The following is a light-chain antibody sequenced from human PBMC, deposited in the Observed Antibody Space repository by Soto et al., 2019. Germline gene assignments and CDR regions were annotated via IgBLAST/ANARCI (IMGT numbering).Light chain of an antibody. CDR2: DAS. V-gene: IGKV1-5*01. CDR3: QQSKTYPLT. J-gene: IGKJ4*01. Sequence: DIQMTQSPSTLSASVGDRVTITCRASQTISNWLAWYQQKPGKAPKVLIFDASTLDGGVPSRFSGRRSGTDFTLTISSLQPSDFATYYFQQSKTYPLTFGGGTKVEI. CDR1: QTISNW.